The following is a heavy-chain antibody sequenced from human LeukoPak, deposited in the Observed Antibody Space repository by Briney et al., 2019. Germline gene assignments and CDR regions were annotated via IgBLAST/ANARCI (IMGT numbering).Heavy chain of an antibody. J-gene: IGHJ4*02. CDR1: GFTFSSYA. CDR3: AKGSSTSIDY. Sequence: GGSMRLSCAASGFTFSSYAMSWVRQAPGKGLEWVSGISGSGGSTYYADSVKGRFSISRDNSKNTLYLQMNSLRAEDTAVYYCAKGSSTSIDYWGQGTLVTVSS. D-gene: IGHD2-2*01. CDR2: ISGSGGST. V-gene: IGHV3-23*01.